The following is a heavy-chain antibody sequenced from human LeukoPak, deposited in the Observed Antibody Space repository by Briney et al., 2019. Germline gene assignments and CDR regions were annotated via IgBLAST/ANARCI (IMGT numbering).Heavy chain of an antibody. V-gene: IGHV3-74*01. CDR2: INTDGSST. CDR1: RFTFSSYW. J-gene: IGHJ4*02. Sequence: PGGSLRLSCAASRFTFSSYWMHWFRQAQGKGLVWVSRINTDGSSTSYADSVKGRFTISRDNAKNTLYLQMNSLRAEETAVYYCAREEALSSDYWGQGTLVTVSS. CDR3: AREEALSSDY. D-gene: IGHD3-3*02.